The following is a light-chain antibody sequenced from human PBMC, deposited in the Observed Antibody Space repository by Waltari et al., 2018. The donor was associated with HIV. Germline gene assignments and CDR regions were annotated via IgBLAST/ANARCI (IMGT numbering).Light chain of an antibody. J-gene: IGKJ1*01. CDR1: QSIRSW. CDR2: KAS. V-gene: IGKV1-5*03. CDR3: QQYNSYWT. Sequence: TQSPSTLSASVGDRFTITCRASQSIRSWLAWYQQKPGKAPKLLIYKASSLESGVPSSFSGSESGTEFTLTISSLQPDDFATYYCQQYNSYWTFGQWTKVEIK.